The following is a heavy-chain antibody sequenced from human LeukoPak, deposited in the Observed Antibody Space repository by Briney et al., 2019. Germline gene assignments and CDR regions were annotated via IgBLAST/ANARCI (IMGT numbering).Heavy chain of an antibody. D-gene: IGHD2-2*01. V-gene: IGHV4-34*01. CDR1: GGSFSGYY. J-gene: IGHJ5*02. Sequence: SETLSLTRAVCGGSFSGYYWSWIRQPPGKGLEWIGEINHSGSTNYNPSLKSRVTISVDTSKNQFSLKLSSVTAADTAVYYCARVYCSSTSCYSWFDPWGQGTLVTVSS. CDR3: ARVYCSSTSCYSWFDP. CDR2: INHSGST.